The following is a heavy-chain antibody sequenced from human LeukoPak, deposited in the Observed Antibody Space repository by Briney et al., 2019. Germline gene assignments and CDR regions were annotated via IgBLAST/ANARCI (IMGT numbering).Heavy chain of an antibody. J-gene: IGHJ4*02. CDR1: GGSISSSSYY. V-gene: IGHV4-39*01. D-gene: IGHD3-22*01. Sequence: SETLSLTCTVSGGSISSSSYYWGWIRQPPGKGLEWIGSIYYSGSTYYNPSLKSRVTISVDTSKNQFSLKLSSVTAADTAVYYCARRGDSSGDYYFDYSGQGTLVTVSS. CDR3: ARRGDSSGDYYFDY. CDR2: IYYSGST.